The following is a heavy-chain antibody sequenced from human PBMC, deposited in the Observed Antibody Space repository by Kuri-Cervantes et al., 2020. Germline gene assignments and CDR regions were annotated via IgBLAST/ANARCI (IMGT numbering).Heavy chain of an antibody. CDR1: GFTFSSYW. Sequence: GGSLSLTCAASGFTFSSYWMSWVRQAPGKGLEWVANIKQDGSEKYYVDSVKGRFTISRDNAKNSLYLQMNSLRAEDTAVYYCARAGGDLYYGSGLDYWGQGTLVTVSS. D-gene: IGHD3-10*01. V-gene: IGHV3-7*02. J-gene: IGHJ4*02. CDR2: IKQDGSEK. CDR3: ARAGGDLYYGSGLDY.